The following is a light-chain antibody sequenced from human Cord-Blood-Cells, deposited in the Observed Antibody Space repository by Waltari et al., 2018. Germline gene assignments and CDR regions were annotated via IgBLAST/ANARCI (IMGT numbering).Light chain of an antibody. CDR1: QSVSSS. CDR3: QQRSNWYT. V-gene: IGKV3-11*01. J-gene: IGKJ2*01. CDR2: DAS. Sequence: EIVLTHSPATLSLSPGERATLSCRASQSVSSSLAWYQQKPGQAPRLLIYDASNRATGIPARFSGSGSGTDFTLTISSLEPEDFAVYYCQQRSNWYTFGQGTKLEIK.